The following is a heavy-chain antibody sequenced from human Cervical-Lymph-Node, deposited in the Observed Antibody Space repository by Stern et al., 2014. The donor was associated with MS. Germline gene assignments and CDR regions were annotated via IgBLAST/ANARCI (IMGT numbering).Heavy chain of an antibody. J-gene: IGHJ6*02. CDR3: ASPLTATSVPFGYYGMDV. CDR1: GVTFSNYA. CDR2: IVPLFGKP. Sequence: QVQLGQSGAEVKKPGSSVKVSCKASGVTFSNYATSWVRQAPGQGLEWMGGIVPLFGKPNYAQKFQGRVTITADESTSTAYMDLSSLRSEDTAVYYCASPLTATSVPFGYYGMDVWGQGTTVTVS. D-gene: IGHD4-17*01. V-gene: IGHV1-69*01.